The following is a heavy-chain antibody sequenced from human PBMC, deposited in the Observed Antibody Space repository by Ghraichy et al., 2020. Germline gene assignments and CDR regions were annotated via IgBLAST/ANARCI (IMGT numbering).Heavy chain of an antibody. D-gene: IGHD4-17*01. CDR3: ARLTSTVTTLYFDL. CDR2: IYYSGST. CDR1: GGSISSYY. J-gene: IGHJ2*01. V-gene: IGHV4-59*01. Sequence: SQTLSLTCTVSGGSISSYYWSWIRQPPGKGLEWIGYIYYSGSTNYNPSLKSQVTISVDTSKNQFSMKLSSVTAADTAVYYCARLTSTVTTLYFDLWGRGTLVTVSS.